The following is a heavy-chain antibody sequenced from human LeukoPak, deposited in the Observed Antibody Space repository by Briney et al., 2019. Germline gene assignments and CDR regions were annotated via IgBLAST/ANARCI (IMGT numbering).Heavy chain of an antibody. Sequence: GGSLRLSCAASGFTFSNAWMSWVRQAPGKGLEWVGRIKSKTDGGTTDYAAPVKGRFTISRGDSKNTLYLQMNSLKTEDTAVYYCTTASKTPNNYYYYGMDVWGQGTTVTVSS. J-gene: IGHJ6*02. CDR3: TTASKTPNNYYYYGMDV. CDR2: IKSKTDGGTT. V-gene: IGHV3-15*01. CDR1: GFTFSNAW. D-gene: IGHD1/OR15-1a*01.